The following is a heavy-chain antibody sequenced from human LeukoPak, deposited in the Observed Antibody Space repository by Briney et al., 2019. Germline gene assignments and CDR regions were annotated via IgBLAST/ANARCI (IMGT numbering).Heavy chain of an antibody. CDR3: ARDGGLLWFGELYLPLVY. D-gene: IGHD3-10*01. V-gene: IGHV3-7*01. CDR1: GFTFSSYW. Sequence: GGSLRLSCAASGFTFSSYWMSWVRQAPGKGLEWVANIKQDGSEKYYVDSVKGRFTISRDNAKNSLYLQMNSLRAEDTAVYYCARDGGLLWFGELYLPLVYWGQGTLVTVSS. CDR2: IKQDGSEK. J-gene: IGHJ4*02.